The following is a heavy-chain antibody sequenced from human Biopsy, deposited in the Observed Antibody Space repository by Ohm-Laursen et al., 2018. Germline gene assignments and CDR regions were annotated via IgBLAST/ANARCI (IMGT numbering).Heavy chain of an antibody. CDR3: ATKLTGYFHH. J-gene: IGHJ1*01. CDR1: GVTFSNYG. D-gene: IGHD3-9*01. V-gene: IGHV1-69*06. CDR2: NIPILGTG. Sequence: GSSVKVSCKVPGVTFSNYGVNWVRQAPGQGLEWLGGNIPILGTGNYAQKFQDRVTVAADTSTSTATMELRSLRSDDTAVYYCATKLTGYFHHWGQGTLVIVSS.